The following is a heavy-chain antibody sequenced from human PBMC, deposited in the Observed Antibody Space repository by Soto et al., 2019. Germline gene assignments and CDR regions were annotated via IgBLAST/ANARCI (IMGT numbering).Heavy chain of an antibody. CDR1: GYTFTSYA. J-gene: IGHJ6*02. V-gene: IGHV1-3*01. CDR2: INAGNGNT. CDR3: ARDTIVVVPLVSMDV. D-gene: IGHD2-2*01. Sequence: ASVKVSCKASGYTFTSYAMHWVRQAPGQRLEWMGWINAGNGNTKYSQKFQGRVTITRDTSASTAYMELSSLRSEDTAVYYCARDTIVVVPLVSMDVWGQGNTVTVSS.